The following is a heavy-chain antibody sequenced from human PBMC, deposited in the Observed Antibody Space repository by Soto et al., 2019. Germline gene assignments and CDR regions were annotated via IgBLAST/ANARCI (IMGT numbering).Heavy chain of an antibody. CDR3: ARGLGYCSSTSCPNWFDP. CDR2: IYYSGST. J-gene: IGHJ5*02. D-gene: IGHD2-2*01. Sequence: PSETLSLTCTVSGGSISSYYWSWIRQPPGKGLEWIGCIYYSGSTNYNPSLKSRVTISVDTSKNQFSLKLSSVTAADTAVYYCARGLGYCSSTSCPNWFDPWGQGTLVTVSS. V-gene: IGHV4-59*01. CDR1: GGSISSYY.